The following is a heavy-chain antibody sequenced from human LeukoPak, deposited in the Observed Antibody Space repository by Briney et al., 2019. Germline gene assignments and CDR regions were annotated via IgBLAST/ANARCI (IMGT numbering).Heavy chain of an antibody. D-gene: IGHD3-10*01. CDR3: ARAVYRVRGVIIPY. CDR2: INHSGST. Sequence: SETLSLTCAVYGGSFSGYYWSWIRQPPGKGLEWIGEINHSGSTNYNPSLKSRVTISVDTSKNQFSLKLSSVTAADTAVYYCARAVYRVRGVIIPYWGQGTLVTVSS. J-gene: IGHJ4*02. CDR1: GGSFSGYY. V-gene: IGHV4-34*01.